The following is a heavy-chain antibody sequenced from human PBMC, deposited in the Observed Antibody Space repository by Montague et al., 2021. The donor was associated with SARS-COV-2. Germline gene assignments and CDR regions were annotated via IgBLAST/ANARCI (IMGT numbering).Heavy chain of an antibody. V-gene: IGHV4-34*01. J-gene: IGHJ6*02. D-gene: IGHD3-10*01. Sequence: SETLSLTCTVSGGSVSAYFWSWVRQLPGKGLEWIGQVDRSGTALYSPSLQSRLTLSVDTSNNQVSLNLASVTATDTATYYCARGRDSGTYFGTKYYFQYGLDVWGQGTTVTVSS. CDR3: ARGRDSGTYFGTKYYFQYGLDV. CDR2: VDRSGTA. CDR1: GGSVSAYF.